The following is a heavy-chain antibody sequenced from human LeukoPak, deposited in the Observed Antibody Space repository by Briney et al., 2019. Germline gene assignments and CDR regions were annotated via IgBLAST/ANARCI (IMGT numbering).Heavy chain of an antibody. D-gene: IGHD2-15*01. V-gene: IGHV4-4*07. CDR2: IYTGGST. CDR1: GGSISSYY. J-gene: IGHJ4*02. CDR3: ASSPSTVVDFDY. Sequence: SETLSLTCTVSGGSISSYYWSWIRQPAGKGLEWIGRIYTGGSTNYNPSLKSRVTMSVDTSKNQFSLKLSSVTAADTAVYYCASSPSTVVDFDYWGQGTLVTVSS.